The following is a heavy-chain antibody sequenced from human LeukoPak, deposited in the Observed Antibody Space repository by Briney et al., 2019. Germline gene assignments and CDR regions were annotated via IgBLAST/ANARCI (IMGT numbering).Heavy chain of an antibody. CDR1: GFTFSSYS. J-gene: IGHJ4*02. Sequence: GGSLRLSCAASGFTFSSYSMNWVRQAPGKGLEWVSSISSSSSYIYYADSVKGRFTISRDNAKNSLYLQMNSLRAEDTAVYYCARGLGSGYPRYYWGQGTLVTVSS. D-gene: IGHD3-3*01. CDR3: ARGLGSGYPRYY. V-gene: IGHV3-21*01. CDR2: ISSSSSYI.